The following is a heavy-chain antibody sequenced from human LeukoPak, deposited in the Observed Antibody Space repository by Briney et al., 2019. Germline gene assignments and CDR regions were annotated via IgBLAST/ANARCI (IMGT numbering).Heavy chain of an antibody. CDR2: IRSQADSYAT. Sequence: QPGGSLRLSCAASGFSFSGSGMHWVRQASGKGLEWVGHIRSQADSYATVYGASVKGRFTITRDDSENTAYLQMNSLKTEDTAVYYCARDSGAVAGTFGWFDPWGQGTLVTVSS. J-gene: IGHJ5*02. CDR3: ARDSGAVAGTFGWFDP. CDR1: GFSFSGSG. V-gene: IGHV3-73*01. D-gene: IGHD6-19*01.